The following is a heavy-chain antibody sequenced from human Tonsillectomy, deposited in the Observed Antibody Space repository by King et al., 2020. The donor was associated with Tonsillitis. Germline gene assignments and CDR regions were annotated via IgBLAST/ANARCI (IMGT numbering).Heavy chain of an antibody. D-gene: IGHD3-16*02. CDR2: IYYSGSS. CDR1: GGSISSSSYY. J-gene: IGHJ4*02. V-gene: IGHV4-39*07. Sequence: QLQESGPGLVKPSETLSLTCTVSGGSISSSSYYWGWIRQPPGKGLEWIGTIYYSGSSYYNPSLKSRVTISLDTSKNQFSLKLSSVTAADTAVYYCARIYVWGSYRNFDYWGQGTLVTVSS. CDR3: ARIYVWGSYRNFDY.